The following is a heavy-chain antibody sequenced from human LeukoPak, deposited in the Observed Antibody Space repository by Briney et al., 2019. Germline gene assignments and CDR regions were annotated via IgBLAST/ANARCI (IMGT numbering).Heavy chain of an antibody. CDR2: IKEDGSEK. J-gene: IGHJ3*02. V-gene: IGHV3-7*03. CDR1: GFTFRSYW. Sequence: GGSLRLSCAASGFTFRSYWMSWVRQAPGKGLEWVANIKEDGSEKYHVESVKGRFTISRDNAKNSLYLQMNSLRAEGTAMYYCARPYSSSWFGAFDIWGRGTMVIVSS. CDR3: ARPYSSSWFGAFDI. D-gene: IGHD6-13*01.